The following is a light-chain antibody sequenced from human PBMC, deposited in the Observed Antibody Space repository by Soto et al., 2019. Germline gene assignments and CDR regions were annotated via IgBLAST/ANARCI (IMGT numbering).Light chain of an antibody. V-gene: IGLV2-14*03. Sequence: QSVLTQPASVSGSPGQSITISCTGTSSDVGGYNYVSWYQHHPGKAPKLMIYDVSNRPSGVSNRFSGSKSGNTASLTISGLQAEXEADYYCSSYTSSSTRVFGTGTKVTVL. CDR1: SSDVGGYNY. CDR2: DVS. CDR3: SSYTSSSTRV. J-gene: IGLJ1*01.